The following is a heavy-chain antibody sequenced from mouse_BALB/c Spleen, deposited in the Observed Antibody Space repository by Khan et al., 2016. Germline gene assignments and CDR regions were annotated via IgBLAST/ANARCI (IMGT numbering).Heavy chain of an antibody. V-gene: IGHV9-2-1*01. Sequence: QIQLVQSGPELKKPGETVKISCKASGYTFTDYSMHWVKQAPGKGLEWMGWINTETGEPTYADDFKGRFAFSLETSASTAYLQINNLKNEDTATYFCARSGGSSYFDYWGQGTTLTVSS. CDR1: GYTFTDYS. J-gene: IGHJ2*01. CDR2: INTETGEP. CDR3: ARSGGSSYFDY. D-gene: IGHD1-1*01.